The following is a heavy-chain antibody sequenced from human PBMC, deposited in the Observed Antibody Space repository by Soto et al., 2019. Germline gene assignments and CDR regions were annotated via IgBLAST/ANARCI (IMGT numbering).Heavy chain of an antibody. V-gene: IGHV4-59*01. J-gene: IGHJ6*02. D-gene: IGHD6-6*01. CDR2: IYYSGST. Sequence: NPSETLSLTCTVSGGSISSYYWSWIRQPPGKGLEWIGYIYYSGSTNYNPSLKSRVTISVDTSKNQFSLKLSSVTAADTAVYYCAREGDGAARPSYYYYGMDVWGQGTTVTVSS. CDR1: GGSISSYY. CDR3: AREGDGAARPSYYYYGMDV.